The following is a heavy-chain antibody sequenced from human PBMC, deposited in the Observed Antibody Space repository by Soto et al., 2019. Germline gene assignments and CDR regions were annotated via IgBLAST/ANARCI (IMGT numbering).Heavy chain of an antibody. Sequence: GGSLRLSCAASGFTFSSYSMNWVRQAPGKGLEWVSYISSSSSYIYYADSVKGRFTISRDNAKNSLYLQMNSLRAEDTAVYYCARDALYYDILTGPGILEYWGQGTLVTVSS. D-gene: IGHD3-9*01. J-gene: IGHJ4*02. CDR3: ARDALYYDILTGPGILEY. CDR1: GFTFSSYS. CDR2: ISSSSSYI. V-gene: IGHV3-21*01.